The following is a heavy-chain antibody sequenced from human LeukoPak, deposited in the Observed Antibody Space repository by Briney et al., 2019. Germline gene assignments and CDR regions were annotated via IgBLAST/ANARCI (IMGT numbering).Heavy chain of an antibody. CDR3: ARGNHYYDSSGYLSWYFDL. J-gene: IGHJ2*01. D-gene: IGHD3-22*01. CDR2: IYHSGST. V-gene: IGHV4-30-2*01. Sequence: SETLSLTCAVSGGSISSGGYSWSWIRQPPGKGLEWIGYIYHSGSTYYNPSLKSRVTISVDRSKNQFSLKLSSVTAADTAVYYCARGNHYYDSSGYLSWYFDLWSRGTLVTVSS. CDR1: GGSISSGGYS.